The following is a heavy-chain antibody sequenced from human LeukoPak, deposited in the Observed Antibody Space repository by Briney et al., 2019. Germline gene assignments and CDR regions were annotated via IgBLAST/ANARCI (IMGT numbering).Heavy chain of an antibody. CDR2: IIPIFGTA. D-gene: IGHD3-10*01. CDR3: ARASRDYYGSGTRGTQIDY. CDR1: GGTFSSYA. V-gene: IGHV1-69*06. Sequence: GASVKVSCKASGGTFSSYAISWVRQAPGQGLEWMGGIIPIFGTANYAQKFQGRVTITADKSTSTAYMELSSLRSEDTAVYYCARASRDYYGSGTRGTQIDYWGQGTLVTVSS. J-gene: IGHJ4*02.